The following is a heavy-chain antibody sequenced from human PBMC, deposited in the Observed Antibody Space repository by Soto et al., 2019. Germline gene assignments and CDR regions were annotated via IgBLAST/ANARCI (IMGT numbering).Heavy chain of an antibody. V-gene: IGHV5-51*01. CDR2: IYPDDSET. Sequence: PGESLKISCKDSGYSFTNYWIGWVRQMPGKDLEWIGIIYPDDSETRYSPSFQGQVTLSVDNSISTAYLQWTSLKGSDTAMYYCARKHYYDTGGYRNYYFDYWGQGTLVTVSS. D-gene: IGHD3-22*01. CDR1: GYSFTNYW. J-gene: IGHJ4*02. CDR3: ARKHYYDTGGYRNYYFDY.